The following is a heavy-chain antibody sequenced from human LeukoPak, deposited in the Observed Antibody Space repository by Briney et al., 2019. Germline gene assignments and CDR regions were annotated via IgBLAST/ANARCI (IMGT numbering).Heavy chain of an antibody. J-gene: IGHJ4*02. CDR2: NYYSGST. CDR1: GGSISSYY. Sequence: SETLSLTCTVSGGSISSYYWSWIRQPPGKGLEWIGYNYYSGSTNYNPSLKSRVTISVDTSKNQFSLKLSSVTAADTAVCYCARLSAAAGIYYFDYWGQGTLVTVSS. CDR3: ARLSAAAGIYYFDY. D-gene: IGHD6-13*01. V-gene: IGHV4-59*08.